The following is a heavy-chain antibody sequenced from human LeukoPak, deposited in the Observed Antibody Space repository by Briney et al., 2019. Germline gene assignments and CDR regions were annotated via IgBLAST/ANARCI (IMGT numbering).Heavy chain of an antibody. CDR2: IIPIFGTA. J-gene: IGHJ4*02. Sequence: SVKVSCKASGGTFSSYAISWVRQAPGQGLEWMGGIIPIFGTANYAQKFQGRVTITADESTSTAYRELSSLRSEDTAVYYCARDRSYYGSGADWGQGTPVTVSS. V-gene: IGHV1-69*13. CDR3: ARDRSYYGSGAD. CDR1: GGTFSSYA. D-gene: IGHD3-10*01.